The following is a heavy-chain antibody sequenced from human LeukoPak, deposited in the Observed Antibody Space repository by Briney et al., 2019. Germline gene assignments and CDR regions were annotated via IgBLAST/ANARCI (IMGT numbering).Heavy chain of an antibody. CDR3: AKDLLDCGDYEWFDP. CDR2: ITGSGGST. CDR1: GFTFSSHA. V-gene: IGHV3-23*01. Sequence: PGGSLRLSCAASGFTFSSHAMGWVRQAPGKGLEWVSSITGSGGSTYYGDSVKGRFTIARDNSRNTLYLQMNSLRVEDTAVYYCAKDLLDCGDYEWFDPWGQGALVTVSS. J-gene: IGHJ5*02. D-gene: IGHD4-17*01.